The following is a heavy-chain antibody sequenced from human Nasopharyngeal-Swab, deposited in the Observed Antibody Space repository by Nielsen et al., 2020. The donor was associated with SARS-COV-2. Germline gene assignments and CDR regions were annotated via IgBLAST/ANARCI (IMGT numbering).Heavy chain of an antibody. CDR2: ISSSGSTI. V-gene: IGHV3-48*04. CDR1: GFTFSSYG. J-gene: IGHJ4*02. CDR3: ARDRGPYYYDEDY. Sequence: GESLKISCAASGFTFSSYGMHRVRQAPGKGLEWVSYISSSGSTIYYADSVKGRFTISRDNAKNSLYLQMNSLRAEDTAVYYCARDRGPYYYDEDYWGQGTLVTVSS. D-gene: IGHD3-22*01.